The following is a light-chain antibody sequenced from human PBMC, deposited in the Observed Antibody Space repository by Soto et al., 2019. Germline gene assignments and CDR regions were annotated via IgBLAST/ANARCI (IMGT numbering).Light chain of an antibody. CDR1: QGVGSN. Sequence: EIVMTQSPGTLSVSPGERATLSCRASQGVGSNLAWYQQRPGQAPRLLIYAASTRATDIPARFTGRGSGTEFTLTISSLQAEDFAVYVCQQYNNWPLYTFGQGTKLEI. CDR2: AAS. V-gene: IGKV3-15*01. J-gene: IGKJ2*01. CDR3: QQYNNWPLYT.